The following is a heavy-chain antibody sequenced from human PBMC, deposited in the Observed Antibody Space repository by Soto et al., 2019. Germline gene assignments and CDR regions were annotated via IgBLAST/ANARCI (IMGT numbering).Heavy chain of an antibody. CDR2: SYYSGST. V-gene: IGHV4-59*01. CDR3: ARDSGLDY. Sequence: QVQLQESGPGLVKPSETLSLTCTVSGGSISSYYWSWIRQPPGKGLEWIGYSYYSGSTNYNPSLNSRVTISVDTSKNQFSLKLSSVTAADTAVYYCARDSGLDYWGQGTLVTVSS. CDR1: GGSISSYY. J-gene: IGHJ4*02.